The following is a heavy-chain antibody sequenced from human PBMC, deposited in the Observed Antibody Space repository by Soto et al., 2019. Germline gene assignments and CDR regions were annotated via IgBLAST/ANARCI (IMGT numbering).Heavy chain of an antibody. CDR2: ISGRGGST. J-gene: IGHJ3*02. CDR3: AKADPTWDDAFDI. V-gene: IGHV3-23*01. CDR1: RFTFSSYA. Sequence: GSLRLSCAASRFTFSSYAISWVRQAPGKGLEWVSGISGRGGSTYYADSVKGRFTISRDNPKNALYLQMNSLRAEDTALYYCAKADPTWDDAFDIWGQGTMVTVSS. D-gene: IGHD1-26*01.